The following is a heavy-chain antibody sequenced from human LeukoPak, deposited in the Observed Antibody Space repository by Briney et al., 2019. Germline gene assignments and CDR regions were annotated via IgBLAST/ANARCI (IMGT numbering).Heavy chain of an antibody. D-gene: IGHD6-6*01. J-gene: IGHJ4*02. V-gene: IGHV4-34*01. CDR2: INHSGST. CDR3: AREGRSSSVDY. CDR1: GGSFSGYY. Sequence: SETLSLTCAVYGGSFSGYYWSWIRQPPGKGLEWIGEINHSGSTNHNPSLKSRVTISVDTSKNQFSLKLSSVTAADTAVYYCAREGRSSSVDYWGQGTLVTVSS.